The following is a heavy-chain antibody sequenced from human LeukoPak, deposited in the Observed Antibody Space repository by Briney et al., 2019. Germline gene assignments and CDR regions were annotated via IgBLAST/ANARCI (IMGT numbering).Heavy chain of an antibody. D-gene: IGHD6-19*01. CDR3: VRGLYAVSDPFDY. J-gene: IGHJ4*02. Sequence: GRSLRLSCAASGFTFSSYPMHWVRQAPGKGLEWVAFISYDGGMTYYADSIKGRFTISRDNSNFTLYLRMDSLGPGDTAVYYCVRGLYAVSDPFDYWGQGTLVTVSS. V-gene: IGHV3-30*04. CDR1: GFTFSSYP. CDR2: ISYDGGMT.